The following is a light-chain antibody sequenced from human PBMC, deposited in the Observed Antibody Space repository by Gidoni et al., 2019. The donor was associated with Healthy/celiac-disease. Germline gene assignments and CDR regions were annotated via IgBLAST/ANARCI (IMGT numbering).Light chain of an antibody. CDR3: HQSSSLPIT. V-gene: IGKV6-21*01. J-gene: IGKJ5*01. Sequence: EIVLTQSPDFQSVTPKEKVTITCRASQSIGSSLHWYQQTPDQSPTLLIKYASQSFAGVPSRVSGSGAGTDFTLTINSREAEDAATYYCHQSSSLPITFGQGTRLEIK. CDR1: QSIGSS. CDR2: YAS.